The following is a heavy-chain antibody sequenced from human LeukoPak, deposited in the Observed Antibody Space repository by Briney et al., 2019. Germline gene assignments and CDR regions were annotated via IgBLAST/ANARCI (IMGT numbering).Heavy chain of an antibody. V-gene: IGHV3-30*04. Sequence: PGRSLRLSCAASGFTFSSYAMHWVRQAPGKGLEWVAVISYDGSSKYYADSVKGRFTISRDNSKNTLYLQMNSLRAEDTAVYYCASVHFDFPYSSSWYTGNWFDPWGQGTLVTVSS. CDR1: GFTFSSYA. D-gene: IGHD6-13*01. CDR2: ISYDGSSK. J-gene: IGHJ5*02. CDR3: ASVHFDFPYSSSWYTGNWFDP.